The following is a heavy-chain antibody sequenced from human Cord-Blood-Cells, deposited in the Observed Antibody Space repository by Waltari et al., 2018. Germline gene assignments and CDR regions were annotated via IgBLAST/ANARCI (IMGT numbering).Heavy chain of an antibody. V-gene: IGHV4-38-2*01. CDR1: VYSISSGYY. CDR3: ARVTYSSSWYLRDY. J-gene: IGHJ4*02. CDR2: IYHSGST. Sequence: QVQLQESGPGLVKPSETLSLTCAVSVYSISSGYYWGWIRQPPGKGLEWIGSIYHSGSTYYNPSLKSRVTISVDTSKNQFSLKLSSVTAADTAVYYCARVTYSSSWYLRDYWGQGTLVTVSS. D-gene: IGHD6-13*01.